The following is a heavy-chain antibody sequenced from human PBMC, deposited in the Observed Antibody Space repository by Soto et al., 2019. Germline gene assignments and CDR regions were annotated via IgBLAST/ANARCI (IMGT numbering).Heavy chain of an antibody. Sequence: ESGGGVVRRGGSLRLSCAASGFTFDDYGMSWVRQAPGKGLEWVSGINWNGGSTGYADSVKGRFTISRDNAKNSLYLQMNSLRAEDTALYYCARDDHEGIVGANLFDYWGQGTLVTVSS. J-gene: IGHJ4*02. CDR1: GFTFDDYG. V-gene: IGHV3-20*04. D-gene: IGHD1-26*01. CDR2: INWNGGST. CDR3: ARDDHEGIVGANLFDY.